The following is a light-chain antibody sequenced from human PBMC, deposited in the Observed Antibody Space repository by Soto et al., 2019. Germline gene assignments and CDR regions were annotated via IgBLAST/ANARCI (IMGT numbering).Light chain of an antibody. CDR3: AAWDDSLSGVL. Sequence: QLVLTQPPSVSGTPGQRVTISCSGGSSNIGTNYVYWYQQLPGTAPKLLIYRNNQRPSGVPDRFSGSKSGTSASLAVSGLRSEDEADYSCAAWDDSLSGVLFGGGTELTVL. CDR2: RNN. V-gene: IGLV1-47*01. J-gene: IGLJ2*01. CDR1: SSNIGTNY.